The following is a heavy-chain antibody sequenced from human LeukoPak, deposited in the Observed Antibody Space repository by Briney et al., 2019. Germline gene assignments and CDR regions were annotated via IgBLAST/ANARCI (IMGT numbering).Heavy chain of an antibody. D-gene: IGHD4-23*01. Sequence: GGSLRLSCAASGFTVSSNYMSWVRQAPGKGLEWVSVIYSGGSTYYADSVKGRFTISRDNSKNTLYLQMNSLRAEDTAVYYCARRAGGYSHPYDYWGQGILVTVSS. J-gene: IGHJ4*02. CDR1: GFTVSSNY. CDR2: IYSGGST. CDR3: ARRAGGYSHPYDY. V-gene: IGHV3-53*01.